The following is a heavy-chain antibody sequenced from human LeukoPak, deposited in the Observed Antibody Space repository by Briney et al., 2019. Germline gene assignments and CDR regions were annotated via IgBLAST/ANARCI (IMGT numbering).Heavy chain of an antibody. CDR1: GFTFSTYW. D-gene: IGHD4-17*01. Sequence: PGGSLRLSCAASGFTFSTYWMNWVRQAPGKGLVWVSRIGSGGTTTSYAGSVRGRFTISRDDAKNTLYLQMNSLRAEDTAVYYCARGSDGDYGNNWFDPWGQGTLVTVSS. J-gene: IGHJ5*02. CDR3: ARGSDGDYGNNWFDP. CDR2: IGSGGTTT. V-gene: IGHV3-74*01.